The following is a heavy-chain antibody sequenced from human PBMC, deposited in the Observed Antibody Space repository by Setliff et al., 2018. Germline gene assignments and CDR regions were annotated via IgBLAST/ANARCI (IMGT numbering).Heavy chain of an antibody. V-gene: IGHV3-74*01. J-gene: IGHJ4*02. CDR3: AKVLDTTGYYYFDF. CDR1: GFTLSADW. D-gene: IGHD3-22*01. CDR2: INRDGTTT. Sequence: GGSLRLSCAASGFTLSADWMHWVRQAPGQGLTWVSRINRDGTTTNYADSVMGRFTISRDNAKNTLYLDMSSLRSEDTAVYYCAKVLDTTGYYYFDFWGQGTLVTVS.